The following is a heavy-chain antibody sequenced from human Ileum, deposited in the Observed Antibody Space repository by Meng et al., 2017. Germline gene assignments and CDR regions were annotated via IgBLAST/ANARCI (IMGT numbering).Heavy chain of an antibody. J-gene: IGHJ4*02. D-gene: IGHD2-15*01. V-gene: IGHV4-4*02. CDR2: IYHTGGT. CDR3: ARVRCASVSCYGDSYFDY. Sequence: QVQLQESGPGLVKPSGTLPLTCAVSGGSISIINWWTWVRQPPGKGLEWIGEIYHTGGTNYNPSLKRRVTISVDKSKNQFSLEVTSVTAADTAVYYCARVRCASVSCYGDSYFDYWGQGILVTVSS. CDR1: GGSISIINW.